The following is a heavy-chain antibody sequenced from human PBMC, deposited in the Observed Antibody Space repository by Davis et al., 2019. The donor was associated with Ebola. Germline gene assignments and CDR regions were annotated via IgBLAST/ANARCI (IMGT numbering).Heavy chain of an antibody. J-gene: IGHJ5*02. CDR1: GYTFTSYY. D-gene: IGHD2-15*01. CDR3: ARDECSGGSCYDHDSYNWFDP. Sequence: ASVKVSCKASGYTFTSYYMHWVRQAPGQGLEWMGIINPSGGSTSYAQKFQGRVTMTRDTSTSTVYMELSSLRSEDTAVYYCARDECSGGSCYDHDSYNWFDPWGQGTLVTVSS. V-gene: IGHV1-46*01. CDR2: INPSGGST.